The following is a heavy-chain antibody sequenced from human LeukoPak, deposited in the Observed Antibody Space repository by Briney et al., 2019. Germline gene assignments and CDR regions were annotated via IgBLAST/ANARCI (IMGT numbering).Heavy chain of an antibody. J-gene: IGHJ4*02. CDR1: GFTFGDYA. D-gene: IGHD5-24*01. CDR3: SRDQDGYIDL. Sequence: GGSLRLSCTSSGFTFGDYAMSWFRQAPGKGLEWVGFIRSKAYGGTTEYAASVKGRFIISRDDSKSIAYLQMNSLKTEDTAVYYCSRDQDGYIDLWGRGILVTVSS. CDR2: IRSKAYGGTT. V-gene: IGHV3-49*03.